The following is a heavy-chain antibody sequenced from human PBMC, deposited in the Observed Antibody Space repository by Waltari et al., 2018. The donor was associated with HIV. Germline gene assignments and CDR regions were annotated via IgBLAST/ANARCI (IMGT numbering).Heavy chain of an antibody. CDR3: ARVQKGSAAGRYYFDY. J-gene: IGHJ4*02. CDR2: IKQDGSEK. CDR1: GFTFSSYW. V-gene: IGHV3-7*01. D-gene: IGHD6-13*01. Sequence: EVQLVESGGGLVQPGGSLRLSCAASGFTFSSYWMSWVRQAPGKGLEWVANIKQDGSEKYYGDSVKGRFTISRDNAKNSLYLQMNSLRAEDTAVYYCARVQKGSAAGRYYFDYWGQGTLVTVSS.